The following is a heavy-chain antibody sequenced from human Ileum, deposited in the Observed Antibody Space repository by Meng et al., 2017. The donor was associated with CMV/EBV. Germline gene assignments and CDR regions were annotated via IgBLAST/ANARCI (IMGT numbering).Heavy chain of an antibody. CDR3: TYGWPLKY. J-gene: IGHJ4*02. Sequence: QGQLTPSRPGLGQTPQTHALTGAGDSVSISTESWNWIRQSPSRGLEWLGRTWYGSKWYYEYAVSVKSRITIIPDTSQNQISLQLNSVTPDDTAVYYCTYGWPLKYWGQGSLVTVSS. CDR2: TWYGSKWYY. D-gene: IGHD3-10*01. CDR1: DSVSISTES. V-gene: IGHV6-1*02.